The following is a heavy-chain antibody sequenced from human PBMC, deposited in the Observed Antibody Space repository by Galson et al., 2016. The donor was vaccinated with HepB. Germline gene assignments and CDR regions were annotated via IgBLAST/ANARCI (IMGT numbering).Heavy chain of an antibody. CDR2: IKEDGSDK. D-gene: IGHD6-13*01. V-gene: IGHV3-7*01. CDR3: ARDGTQQNDY. CDR1: GFTFKNYW. J-gene: IGHJ4*02. Sequence: SLRLSCAASGFTFKNYWMTWVRQAPGRGLEWVANIKEDGSDKHYVDSVRGRFTISRDNAKNSVYLQLYSLRADDTAVYYCARDGTQQNDYWGQGVLVTVSS.